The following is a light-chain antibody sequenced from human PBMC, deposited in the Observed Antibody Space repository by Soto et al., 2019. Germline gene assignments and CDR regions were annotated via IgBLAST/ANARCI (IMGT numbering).Light chain of an antibody. CDR1: QSVDSNY. CDR3: QQSYTTPIT. J-gene: IGKJ5*01. Sequence: EIVLTQSPGTLSLSPGERATLSCRASQSVDSNYLAWFQQKPGQAPRLLILGASNRATGIPDRFSGSGSGTDFTLTISSLQPEDFATYYCQQSYTTPITFGQGTRLEIK. V-gene: IGKV3-20*01. CDR2: GAS.